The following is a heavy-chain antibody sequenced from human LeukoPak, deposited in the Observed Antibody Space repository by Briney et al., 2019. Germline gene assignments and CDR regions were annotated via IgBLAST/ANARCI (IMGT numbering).Heavy chain of an antibody. Sequence: GGSLRLSCAASGFTFSSYAMSWVRQAPGKGLEWVAVISYDGSNKYYADSVKGRFTISRDNSKNTLYLQMNSLRAEDTAVYYCASSRSGSYFLFDYWGQGTLVTVSS. D-gene: IGHD3-10*01. CDR1: GFTFSSYA. CDR2: ISYDGSNK. V-gene: IGHV3-30*04. J-gene: IGHJ4*02. CDR3: ASSRSGSYFLFDY.